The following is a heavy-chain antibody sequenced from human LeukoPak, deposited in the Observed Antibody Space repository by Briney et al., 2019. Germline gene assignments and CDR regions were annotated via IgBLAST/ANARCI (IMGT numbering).Heavy chain of an antibody. Sequence: GGSLRLSCAASGFTFSDYYMSWIRQAPGKGLEWVSYISSSGSTIYYADSAKGRFTISRDNAKNSLYLQMNSLRAEDTAVYYCARNQGYCSGGSCYSYYYYGMDVWGQGTTVTVSS. D-gene: IGHD2-15*01. CDR2: ISSSGSTI. V-gene: IGHV3-11*01. CDR3: ARNQGYCSGGSCYSYYYYGMDV. J-gene: IGHJ6*02. CDR1: GFTFSDYY.